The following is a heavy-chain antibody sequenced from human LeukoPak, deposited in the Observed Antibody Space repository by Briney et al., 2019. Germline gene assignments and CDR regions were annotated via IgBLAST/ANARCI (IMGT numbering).Heavy chain of an antibody. D-gene: IGHD1-1*01. CDR1: GYSISSGYY. CDR2: IYHSGST. CDR3: ARDQGDGTTPFFDY. Sequence: SETLSLTCTVSGYSISSGYYWGWIRQPPGKGLEWIGSIYHSGSTYYDPSLKSRVTISVDTSKNQFSLKLSSVTAADTAVYYCARDQGDGTTPFFDYWGQGTLVTVSS. J-gene: IGHJ4*02. V-gene: IGHV4-38-2*02.